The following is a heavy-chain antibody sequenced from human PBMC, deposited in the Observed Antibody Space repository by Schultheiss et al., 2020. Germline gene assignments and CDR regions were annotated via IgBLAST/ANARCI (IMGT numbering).Heavy chain of an antibody. D-gene: IGHD5-18*01. CDR2: IHYSGST. J-gene: IGHJ6*02. CDR1: GGSFSGYY. Sequence: SETLSLTCAVYGGSFSGYYWSWIRQPPGQGLEWIAYIHYSGSTFYNPSLKSRLLISVDTSKNQFSLKLTSVTAADTAVYYCARHRGYRARHHYYYYYGMDVWGQGTTVTVSS. CDR3: ARHRGYRARHHYYYYYGMDV. V-gene: IGHV4-34*01.